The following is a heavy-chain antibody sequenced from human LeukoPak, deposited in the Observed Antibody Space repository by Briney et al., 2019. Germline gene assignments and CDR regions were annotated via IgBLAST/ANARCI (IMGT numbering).Heavy chain of an antibody. CDR2: IYTSGST. V-gene: IGHV4-4*07. Sequence: SETLSLTCTVSGGSISSYYWSWIRQPAGKGLEWIGRIYTSGSTNYNPSLKSRVTMSVDTSKNQFSLKLSSVTAADTAVYYCARENSSGYSRHFDYWGQGTLVTVSS. D-gene: IGHD3-3*01. CDR1: GGSISSYY. J-gene: IGHJ4*02. CDR3: ARENSSGYSRHFDY.